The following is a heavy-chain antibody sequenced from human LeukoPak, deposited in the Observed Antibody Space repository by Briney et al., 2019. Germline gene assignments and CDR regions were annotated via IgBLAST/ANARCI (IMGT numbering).Heavy chain of an antibody. Sequence: ASVNVSCKASGGTFSSYAISWVRQAPGQGLEWMGGIIPIFGTANYAQKFQGRVTITTDESTSTAYMELSSLRSEDTAVYYCARESGTMIVVALDYWGQGTLVTVSS. CDR1: GGTFSSYA. D-gene: IGHD3-22*01. V-gene: IGHV1-69*05. CDR3: ARESGTMIVVALDY. J-gene: IGHJ4*02. CDR2: IIPIFGTA.